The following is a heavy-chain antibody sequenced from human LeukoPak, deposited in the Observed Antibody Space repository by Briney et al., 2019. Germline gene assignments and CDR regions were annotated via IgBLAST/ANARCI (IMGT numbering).Heavy chain of an antibody. V-gene: IGHV1-8*01. CDR2: MNPNNGKA. J-gene: IGHJ4*02. CDR1: GYTFTSYD. CDR3: ARDRSRLDSSSEY. D-gene: IGHD6-13*01. Sequence: GASVKVSCKASGYTFTSYDINWVRQAPGQGLEWMGWMNPNNGKAGYAQKLQGRVTMARITSISTAYMELTSLTSEDTAVYYCARDRSRLDSSSEYWGQGTLATVSS.